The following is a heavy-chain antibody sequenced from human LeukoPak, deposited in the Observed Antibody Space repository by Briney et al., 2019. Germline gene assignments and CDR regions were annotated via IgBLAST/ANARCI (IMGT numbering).Heavy chain of an antibody. Sequence: ASVKVSCKASGYTFTGYYMHWVRQCPGQGLEWMGWIDPNSGGTNYAQKFQGRVTMTRDTSISTAYMELSRLRSDDTAVYYCARVGGSYGDYLDYWGQGTLVTVSS. D-gene: IGHD2-15*01. V-gene: IGHV1-2*02. CDR2: IDPNSGGT. CDR3: ARVGGSYGDYLDY. CDR1: GYTFTGYY. J-gene: IGHJ4*02.